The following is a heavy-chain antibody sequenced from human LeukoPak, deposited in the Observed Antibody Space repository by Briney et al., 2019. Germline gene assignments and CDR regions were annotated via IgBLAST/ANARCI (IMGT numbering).Heavy chain of an antibody. CDR2: IKQDGSEK. D-gene: IGHD4-23*01. CDR1: GFTLSSYW. CDR3: ARYIETPRRDLDY. V-gene: IGHV3-7*01. J-gene: IGHJ4*02. Sequence: GGSLRLSYEASGFTLSSYWMSWVRQAPGKGLEWVARIKQDGSEKHYMDSVKGRFTISRDNAQNSLYLQMNTLRAEDTAVYYCARYIETPRRDLDYWGQGSLVTVSS.